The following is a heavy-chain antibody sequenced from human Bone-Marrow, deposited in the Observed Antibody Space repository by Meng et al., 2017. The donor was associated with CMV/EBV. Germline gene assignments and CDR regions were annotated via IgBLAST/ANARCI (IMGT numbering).Heavy chain of an antibody. CDR1: GFTFDDYA. Sequence: SLKISCAASGFTFDDYAMYWVRQAPGKGLEWVSGISWNSGSIGYADSVKGRFTISRDNAKNSLYLQMNSLRAEDTALYYCAKGDTIFGHTSRVFGMDVWGEGTTVTVSS. V-gene: IGHV3-9*01. CDR2: ISWNSGSI. J-gene: IGHJ6*04. D-gene: IGHD3-3*01. CDR3: AKGDTIFGHTSRVFGMDV.